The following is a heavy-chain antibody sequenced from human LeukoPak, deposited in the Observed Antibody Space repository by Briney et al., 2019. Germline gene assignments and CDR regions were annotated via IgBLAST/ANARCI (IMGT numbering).Heavy chain of an antibody. Sequence: PSETLSLTCAVYGGSFSGYYWSWIRQPPGKGLEWIGEINHSGSTNYNPSLKSRVTISVDTSKNQFSLKLSSVTAADTAVYYCARGPEDGDYYMDVWGKGTTVTVSS. J-gene: IGHJ6*03. D-gene: IGHD4-17*01. CDR2: INHSGST. V-gene: IGHV4-34*01. CDR1: GGSFSGYY. CDR3: ARGPEDGDYYMDV.